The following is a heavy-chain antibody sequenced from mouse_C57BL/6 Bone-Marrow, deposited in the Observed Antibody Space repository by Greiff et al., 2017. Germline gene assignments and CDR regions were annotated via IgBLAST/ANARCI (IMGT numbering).Heavy chain of an antibody. Sequence: EVQLQQSGPELVKPGASVKISCKASGYTFTDYYMNWVKQSHGKSLEWIGEINPNNGGTSYNQKFKGKATLTVDKPSSTTCMVLRSLTSEYSAVYYCARWSHYNGSSLDYWGQGTTLTVSS. D-gene: IGHD1-1*01. V-gene: IGHV1-26*01. CDR1: GYTFTDYY. J-gene: IGHJ2*01. CDR3: ARWSHYNGSSLDY. CDR2: INPNNGGT.